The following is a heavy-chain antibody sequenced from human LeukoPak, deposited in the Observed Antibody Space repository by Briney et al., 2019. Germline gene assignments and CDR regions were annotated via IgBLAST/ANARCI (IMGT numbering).Heavy chain of an antibody. J-gene: IGHJ6*03. CDR3: ATARLEAYYYYYYMDV. CDR2: IYSGGST. V-gene: IGHV3-53*01. CDR1: GFTVSSNY. D-gene: IGHD6-6*01. Sequence: GGSLRLSCAASGFTVSSNYMSWVRQAPGKGLEWVSVIYSGGSTYYADSVKGRFTISRDNSKNTLYLQMNSLRAEDTAVYYCATARLEAYYYYYYMDVWGKGTTVTVSS.